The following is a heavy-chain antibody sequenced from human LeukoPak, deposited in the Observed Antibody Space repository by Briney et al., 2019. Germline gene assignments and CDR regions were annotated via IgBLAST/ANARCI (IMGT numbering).Heavy chain of an antibody. CDR1: GFTFSSYG. D-gene: IGHD4-17*01. CDR3: AKDSPLMTTYYYYYMDV. CDR2: IRYDGSNK. J-gene: IGHJ6*03. Sequence: GGSLRLSWAASGFTFSSYGMHWVRQAPGKGLEWVAFIRYDGSNKYYADSVKGRFTISRDNSKNTLYLQMNSLRAEDTAVYYCAKDSPLMTTYYYYYMDVWGKGTTVTVSS. V-gene: IGHV3-30*02.